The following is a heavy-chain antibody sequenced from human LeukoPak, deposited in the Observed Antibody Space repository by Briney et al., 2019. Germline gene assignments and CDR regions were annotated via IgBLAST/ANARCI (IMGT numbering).Heavy chain of an antibody. Sequence: GRSLRLSCAASGFTFSSYAMHWVRQAPGKGLEWVAVISYDGSNKYYADSVKGRFTISRDNSKSTLYLQMNSLRAEDTAVYYCARGPYGDYVDAFDIWGQGTMVTVSS. CDR3: ARGPYGDYVDAFDI. CDR2: ISYDGSNK. CDR1: GFTFSSYA. J-gene: IGHJ3*02. V-gene: IGHV3-30-3*01. D-gene: IGHD4-17*01.